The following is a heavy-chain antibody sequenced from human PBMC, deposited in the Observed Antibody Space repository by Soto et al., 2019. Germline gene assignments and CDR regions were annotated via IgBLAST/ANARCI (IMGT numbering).Heavy chain of an antibody. J-gene: IGHJ6*02. CDR2: TYYRSKWYN. D-gene: IGHD1-26*01. V-gene: IGHV6-1*01. CDR3: ARAWSRGSGSYIYGMDV. Sequence: SQTLSLTCAISGDSVSSNSADWNWIRQSPSRGLEWLGRTYYRSKWYNDYAVSVKSRITINPDTSKNQFSLQLNSVTPEDTAVYYYARAWSRGSGSYIYGMDVWGQGTTVTVS. CDR1: GDSVSSNSAD.